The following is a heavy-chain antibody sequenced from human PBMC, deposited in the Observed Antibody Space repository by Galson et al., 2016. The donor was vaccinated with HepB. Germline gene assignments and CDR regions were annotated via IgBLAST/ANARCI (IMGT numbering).Heavy chain of an antibody. CDR3: AKGYGLWDY. CDR2: ISGSGGST. D-gene: IGHD5-18*01. V-gene: IGHV3-23*01. CDR1: GFTFITYA. J-gene: IGHJ4*02. Sequence: SLRLSCAASGFTFITYAMSWVRQAPGKGLEWVSTISGSGGSTYYADSVKSRFTISRDNSKNTLYLQMNSLRAEDTAVYYCAKGYGLWDYWGQGTLVTVSS.